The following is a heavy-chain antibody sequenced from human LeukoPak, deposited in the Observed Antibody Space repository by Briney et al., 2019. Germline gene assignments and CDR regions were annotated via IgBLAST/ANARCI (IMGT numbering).Heavy chain of an antibody. CDR3: ARDRWYYYGMGV. CDR2: INHSGST. CDR1: GGSFSGYY. V-gene: IGHV4-34*01. J-gene: IGHJ6*02. D-gene: IGHD2-15*01. Sequence: PSETLSLTCAVYGGSFSGYYWSWIRQPPGKGLEWIGEINHSGSTNYNPSLKSRVTISVDTSKNQFSLKLSSVTAADTAVYYCARDRWYYYGMGVWGQGTTVTVSS.